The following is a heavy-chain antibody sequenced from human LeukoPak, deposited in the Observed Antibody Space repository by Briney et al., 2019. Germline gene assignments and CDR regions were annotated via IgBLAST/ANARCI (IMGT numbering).Heavy chain of an antibody. CDR2: IYSGGST. CDR1: GFTVSSNY. Sequence: GGSLRLSCAASGFTVSSNYMSWVRQAPGKGLEWVSVIYSGGSTYYADSVKGRFTISRDNSKNTLYLQMNSLRAEDTAVYYCAREKHDYVWGSYRSGPTWFDPWGQGTLVTVSS. J-gene: IGHJ5*02. CDR3: AREKHDYVWGSYRSGPTWFDP. V-gene: IGHV3-53*01. D-gene: IGHD3-16*02.